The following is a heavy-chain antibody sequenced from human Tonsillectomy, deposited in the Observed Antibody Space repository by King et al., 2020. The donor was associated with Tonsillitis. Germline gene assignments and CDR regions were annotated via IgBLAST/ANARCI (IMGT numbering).Heavy chain of an antibody. CDR3: ARDRGDYYDSATYDPLYFDS. D-gene: IGHD3-22*01. CDR2: VYASGNS. Sequence: VQLQESGPGLVKPSETLSLTCTVSGVSMRTTYWSWIRRPAGKGLEWIGRVYASGNSYHNPSLKSRVTLSIDTSKNQFSLSLSSVTAADTAVYYCARDRGDYYDSATYDPLYFDSWGQGALVTASS. V-gene: IGHV4-4*07. CDR1: GVSMRTTY. J-gene: IGHJ4*02.